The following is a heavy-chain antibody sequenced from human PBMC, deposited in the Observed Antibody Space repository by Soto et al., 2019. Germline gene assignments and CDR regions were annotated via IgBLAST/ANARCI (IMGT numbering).Heavy chain of an antibody. CDR2: IIPIFGTA. D-gene: IGHD2-15*01. J-gene: IGHJ6*02. V-gene: IGHV1-69*13. CDR3: ARMKGYCSGGSCYSGPGYYYYGMDV. Sequence: ASVKVSCKASGGTFSSYAISWVRQAPGQGLEWMGGIIPIFGTANYAQKFQGRVTITADESTSTAYMEPSSLRSEDTAVYYCARMKGYCSGGSCYSGPGYYYYGMDVWGQGTTVTVSS. CDR1: GGTFSSYA.